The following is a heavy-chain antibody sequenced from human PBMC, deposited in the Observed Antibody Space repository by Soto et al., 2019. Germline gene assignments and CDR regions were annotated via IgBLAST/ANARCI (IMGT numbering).Heavy chain of an antibody. CDR2: IYYSGST. V-gene: IGHV4-39*01. CDR1: GGSISSSSYY. J-gene: IGHJ5*02. CDR3: ARHGFPDFWSGYYAAEENWFDP. D-gene: IGHD3-3*01. Sequence: SETLSLTCTVSGGSISSSSYYWGWIRQPPGKGLEWIGSIYYSGSTYYNPSLKSRVTISVDTSKNQFSLKLSSVTAADTAVYYCARHGFPDFWSGYYAAEENWFDPWGQGTLVTVSS.